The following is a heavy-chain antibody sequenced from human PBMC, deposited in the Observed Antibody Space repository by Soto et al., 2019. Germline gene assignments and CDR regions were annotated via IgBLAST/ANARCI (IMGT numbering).Heavy chain of an antibody. J-gene: IGHJ6*02. Sequence: GESLKIASKGSGYSFNSYWIGWVRQMPGKGVEWMGIICPGDSDTKYSPSFQGQVTISADKSLSTAYLQGSSLKASDTAMYYCASGPYYYYGMDVWGQGTTVTVSS. CDR2: ICPGDSDT. CDR3: ASGPYYYYGMDV. CDR1: GYSFNSYW. V-gene: IGHV5-51*01.